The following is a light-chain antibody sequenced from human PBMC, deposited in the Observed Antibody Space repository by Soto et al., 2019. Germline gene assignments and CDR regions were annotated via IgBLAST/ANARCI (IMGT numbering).Light chain of an antibody. Sequence: QSVLTQPPSASGSPGQSVTISCTGTRSDVGAYDYVSWYQQHPGKDPKLMIYEINKRPSGVPDRFSGSKSGNTASLTVSGLQAEDEADYYCSSFAGSNNFPYVFGTGTKLTVL. CDR1: RSDVGAYDY. V-gene: IGLV2-8*01. J-gene: IGLJ1*01. CDR3: SSFAGSNNFPYV. CDR2: EIN.